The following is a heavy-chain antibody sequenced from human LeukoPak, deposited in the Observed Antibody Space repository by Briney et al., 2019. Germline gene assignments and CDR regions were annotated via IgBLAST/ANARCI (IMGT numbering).Heavy chain of an antibody. CDR1: GFTFSSYW. J-gene: IGHJ6*03. D-gene: IGHD1-26*01. Sequence: GGSLRLSCAASGFTFSSYWMHWVRQAPGKGLEWVSAISGSGGSTYYADSVKGRFTISRDNSKNTLYLQMNSLRAEDTAVYYCARVGRGSDYYMDVWGKGTTVTVSS. CDR2: ISGSGGST. V-gene: IGHV3-23*01. CDR3: ARVGRGSDYYMDV.